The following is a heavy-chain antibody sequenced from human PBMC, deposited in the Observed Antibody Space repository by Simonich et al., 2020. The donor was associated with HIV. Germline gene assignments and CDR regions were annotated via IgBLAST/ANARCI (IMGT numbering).Heavy chain of an antibody. CDR2: INDSGNT. CDR1: GGSFSGHY. J-gene: IGHJ4*02. Sequence: QVQLQQWGAGLLKPSETLSLTCVVYGGSFSGHYCSWIRQPPGKGLEWIGEINDSGNTNYNPSLKSRVTISVDTYKNQFSLKLSSVTAADTAVYYCARSPYYYDISGDLDYWGQGTLVTVSS. CDR3: ARSPYYYDISGDLDY. V-gene: IGHV4-34*01. D-gene: IGHD3-22*01.